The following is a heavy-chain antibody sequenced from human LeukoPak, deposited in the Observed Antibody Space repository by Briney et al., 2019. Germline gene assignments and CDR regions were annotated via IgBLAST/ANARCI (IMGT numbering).Heavy chain of an antibody. V-gene: IGHV3-30*03. CDR3: ARGRNFYGYFDY. CDR1: GFTFSSYG. J-gene: IGHJ4*02. Sequence: QPGGSLRLSCAASGFTFSSYGMHWVRQAPGKGPEWVAVISYDGSNKYYADSVKGRFTISRDNSKNTLSLQMNSLRVEDTAMYYCARGRNFYGYFDYWGQGTLVTVSS. CDR2: ISYDGSNK. D-gene: IGHD3-10*01.